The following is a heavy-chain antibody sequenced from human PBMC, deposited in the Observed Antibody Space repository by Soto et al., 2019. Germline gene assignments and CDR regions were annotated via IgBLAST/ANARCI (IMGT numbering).Heavy chain of an antibody. CDR2: ISSSSSYI. Sequence: EVQLVESGGGLVKPGGSLRLSCAASGFTFSSYSMNWVRQAPGKGLEWVSSISSSSSYIYYADSVKGRFTISRDNAKNSLYLQMNSLRAEDTAVYYCASAPNSPWIRYFDYWGQGTLVTVSS. V-gene: IGHV3-21*01. CDR1: GFTFSSYS. CDR3: ASAPNSPWIRYFDY. D-gene: IGHD5-18*01. J-gene: IGHJ4*02.